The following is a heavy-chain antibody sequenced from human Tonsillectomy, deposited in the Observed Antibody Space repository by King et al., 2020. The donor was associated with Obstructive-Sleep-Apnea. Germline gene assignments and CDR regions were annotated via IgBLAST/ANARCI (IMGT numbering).Heavy chain of an antibody. CDR2: ISYDGIKK. Sequence: VQLVESGGGVVQPGRSLRLSCAASVFTFSSYAMHWVRQAPGKGLEWVADISYDGIKKYYADSVKGRFTLSRYNSKITLYLQMTSLRAEDTAVYYCARADGLDYSGQGTLCTVSS. CDR1: VFTFSSYA. CDR3: ARADGLDY. D-gene: IGHD5-24*01. J-gene: IGHJ4*02. V-gene: IGHV3-30*04.